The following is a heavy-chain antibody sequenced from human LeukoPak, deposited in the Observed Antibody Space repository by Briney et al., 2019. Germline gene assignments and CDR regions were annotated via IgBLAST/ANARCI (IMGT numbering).Heavy chain of an antibody. CDR3: ARHSYDILIGYYPSFDY. CDR1: GGSISSGGYS. CDR2: KRHSGST. Sequence: SQSLSLTCAVSGGSISSGGYSWNWIRQPPGKGLEWIGHKRHSGSTNYNPSLKSPVTISVDTSKNQFSLKLCSVTAADTAVYYCARHSYDILIGYYPSFDYWGQGTLVTVFS. J-gene: IGHJ4*02. V-gene: IGHV4-61*09. D-gene: IGHD3-9*01.